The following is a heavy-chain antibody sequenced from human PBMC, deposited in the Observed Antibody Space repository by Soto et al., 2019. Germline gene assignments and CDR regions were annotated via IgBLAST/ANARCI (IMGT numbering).Heavy chain of an antibody. D-gene: IGHD3-10*01. CDR2: IYPGDSDT. CDR3: ARQRYGSGTYLWEFDY. Sequence: GESLKISCKGSGYSFTSYWIGWVRQMPGKGLEWMGIIYPGDSDTRYSPSFQGQVTISADKSISTAYLQWSSLKASDTAMYYCARQRYGSGTYLWEFDYWGQGTLVTVSS. V-gene: IGHV5-51*01. CDR1: GYSFTSYW. J-gene: IGHJ4*02.